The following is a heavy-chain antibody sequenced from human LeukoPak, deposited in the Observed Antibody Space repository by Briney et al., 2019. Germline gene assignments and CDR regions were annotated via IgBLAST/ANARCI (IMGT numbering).Heavy chain of an antibody. CDR1: GGSISSGSYY. D-gene: IGHD3-3*01. Sequence: SETLSLTYTVSGGSISSGSYYWSWIRQPAGKGPEWIGRIYTSGSTNYNPSLKSRVTISVDTSKNQFSLKLSSVTAADTAVYYWARDLALFFGVFNGDYNGFDPGGQGPLVTVSS. CDR2: IYTSGST. V-gene: IGHV4-61*02. CDR3: ARDLALFFGVFNGDYNGFDP. J-gene: IGHJ5*02.